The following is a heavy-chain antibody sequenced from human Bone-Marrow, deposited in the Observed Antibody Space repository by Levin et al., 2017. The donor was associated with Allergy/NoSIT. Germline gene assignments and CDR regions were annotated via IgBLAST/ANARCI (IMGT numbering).Heavy chain of an antibody. Sequence: PGGSLRLSCAASGFTFSSYWMSWVRQAPGKGLEWVANIKQDGSEKYYVDSVKGRFTISRDNAKNSLYLQMNSLRAEDTAVYYCARDGSVWEGGGKEFDYWGQGTLVTVSS. CDR2: IKQDGSEK. CDR3: ARDGSVWEGGGKEFDY. J-gene: IGHJ4*02. V-gene: IGHV3-7*01. CDR1: GFTFSSYW. D-gene: IGHD3-16*01.